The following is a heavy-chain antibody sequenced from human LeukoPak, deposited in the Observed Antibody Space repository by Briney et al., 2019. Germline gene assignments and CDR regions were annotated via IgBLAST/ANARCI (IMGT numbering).Heavy chain of an antibody. CDR1: GGDLSRYG. Sequence: SVKVSCKASGGDLSRYGISWVRLAPGQGLEWMGGIIPIFGTKNYAQRFQGRVTITMDESTSAVYMELSSLRSEDTAVYYCARDRIPAAPSYSYFYMDVWGKGTTVNVSS. CDR3: ARDRIPAAPSYSYFYMDV. D-gene: IGHD6-13*01. CDR2: IIPIFGTK. V-gene: IGHV1-69*05. J-gene: IGHJ6*03.